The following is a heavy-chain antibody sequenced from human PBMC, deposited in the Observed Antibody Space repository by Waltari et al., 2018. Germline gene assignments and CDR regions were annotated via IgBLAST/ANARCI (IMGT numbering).Heavy chain of an antibody. D-gene: IGHD6-13*01. Sequence: LPLQVPGPGLVKPSEPLSPTCTVSGGSISSSSYYWGSVRQPPGKGLEWSGSIYYSGSTYYNPTLKSRVTISVDTSKNQFSLKLSSVTAADTAVYYCARDQGSSWYYGMDVWGQGTTVTVSS. CDR1: GGSISSSSYY. J-gene: IGHJ6*02. CDR2: IYYSGST. V-gene: IGHV4-39*07. CDR3: ARDQGSSWYYGMDV.